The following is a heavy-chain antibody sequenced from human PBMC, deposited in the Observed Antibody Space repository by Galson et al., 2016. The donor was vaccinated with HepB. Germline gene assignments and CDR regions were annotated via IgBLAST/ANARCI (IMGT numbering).Heavy chain of an antibody. D-gene: IGHD6-13*01. CDR1: GYTFTNYA. CDR3: GRGGGGVAAAGNHWFDP. Sequence: SCKASGYTFTNYAMHWVRQAPGQRLEWMGWINAGSGNTKYSQKFQGRVTITRDTSASTAYMELSSLTSEDTAVYYCGRGGGGVAAAGNHWFDPWGQGTLVTVSS. V-gene: IGHV1-3*01. CDR2: INAGSGNT. J-gene: IGHJ5*02.